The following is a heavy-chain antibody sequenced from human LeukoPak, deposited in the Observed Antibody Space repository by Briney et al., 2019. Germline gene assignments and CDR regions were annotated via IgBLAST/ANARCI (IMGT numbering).Heavy chain of an antibody. D-gene: IGHD6-19*01. CDR2: INPSGGGT. CDR3: ARQGAYSSAIGMGY. J-gene: IGHJ4*02. CDR1: GYTFNNYY. V-gene: IGHV1-46*02. Sequence: ASVKVSCKASGYTFNNYYMYWVRQAPGQGLEWMGMINPSGGGTSYAQKFQGRVTMTRDTSTRAVYMEVSSLKPEDTAVYYCARQGAYSSAIGMGYWGQGTLVTVSS.